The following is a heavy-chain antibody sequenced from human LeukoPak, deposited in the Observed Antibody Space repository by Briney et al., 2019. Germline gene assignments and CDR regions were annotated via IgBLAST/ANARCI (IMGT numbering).Heavy chain of an antibody. V-gene: IGHV1-2*02. CDR1: GYTFTGYY. Sequence: ASVKVSCKASGYTFTGYYMHWVRQAPGQGPELFRWINPNSGGTNYAQKFQGRVTMTRDTSISTAYMELSRLRSDDTAVYYCARAGEITGTSFYYYYYMDVWGKGTTVTVSS. D-gene: IGHD1-7*01. CDR2: INPNSGGT. J-gene: IGHJ6*03. CDR3: ARAGEITGTSFYYYYYMDV.